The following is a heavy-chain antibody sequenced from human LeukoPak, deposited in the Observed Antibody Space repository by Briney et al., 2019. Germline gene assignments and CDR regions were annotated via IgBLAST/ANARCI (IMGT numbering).Heavy chain of an antibody. Sequence: GGSLRLSCAASGITFRSYSKNWVRQAPGKGLEWVSYISSSSSTIYYADSVKGRFTISRDNAKNSLYLQMNSLRAEDTAVYYCAREGYCSGGSCYAKWGQGTLVTVSS. V-gene: IGHV3-48*01. J-gene: IGHJ4*02. CDR1: GITFRSYS. CDR3: AREGYCSGGSCYAK. CDR2: ISSSSSTI. D-gene: IGHD2-15*01.